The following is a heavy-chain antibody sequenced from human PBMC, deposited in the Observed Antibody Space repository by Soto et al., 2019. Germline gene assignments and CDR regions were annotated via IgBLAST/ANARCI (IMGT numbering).Heavy chain of an antibody. CDR1: GYSCADYW. D-gene: IGHD3-22*01. CDR2: IDPSDSQT. Sequence: PGESLKICCKGAGYSCADYWVTWVRQKPGKGLEWMGRIDPSDSQTYYSPSFRGHVTISVTKSITTVFLQWSSLRASDTAMYYCARQIYDSDTGPNFQYYFDSWGQGTPVTVSS. V-gene: IGHV5-10-1*01. J-gene: IGHJ4*02. CDR3: ARQIYDSDTGPNFQYYFDS.